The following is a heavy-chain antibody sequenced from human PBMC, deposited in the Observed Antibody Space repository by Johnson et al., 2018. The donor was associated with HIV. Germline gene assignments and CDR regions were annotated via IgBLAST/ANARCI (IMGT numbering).Heavy chain of an antibody. CDR2: ISSSGSTI. Sequence: QVQLVESGGGLVKPGGSLRLSCAASGFTFSDYYMSWIRQAPRKGLEWLSYISSSGSTIYYADSVKGRFTISRDNAKHSLYLQMSSLRAEDTAVYYCAREGVEVGYIDEAFDIWGQGTMVTVSS. CDR1: GFTFSDYY. CDR3: AREGVEVGYIDEAFDI. V-gene: IGHV3-11*04. J-gene: IGHJ3*02. D-gene: IGHD5-12*01.